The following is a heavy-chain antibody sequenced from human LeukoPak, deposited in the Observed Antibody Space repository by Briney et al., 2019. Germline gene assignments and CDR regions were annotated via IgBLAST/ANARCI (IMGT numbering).Heavy chain of an antibody. D-gene: IGHD6-13*01. Sequence: GSSVKVSCKASGGTFSSYAISWVRQAPGQGLEWMGGIIPIFGTANYAQKFQGRVTITADESTSTAYMELSSLRSEDTAVYYCARDEAAAGGGGAFDIWGQGTMVTVSS. CDR3: ARDEAAAGGGGAFDI. CDR2: IIPIFGTA. J-gene: IGHJ3*02. V-gene: IGHV1-69*01. CDR1: GGTFSSYA.